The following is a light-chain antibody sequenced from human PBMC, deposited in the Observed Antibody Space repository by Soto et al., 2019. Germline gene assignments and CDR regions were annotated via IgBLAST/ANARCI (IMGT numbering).Light chain of an antibody. CDR2: AAS. J-gene: IGKJ4*01. CDR3: QQANSFPPP. Sequence: DIQMTQSPSSVSASVGDRVTITCRASQGISNWLAWYQQKRGKAPKLLIYAASSLQSGVPSRFSGSASGTDFHLTISSLQSEDFATYYCQQANSFPPPFGGGTKVEIK. CDR1: QGISNW. V-gene: IGKV1D-12*01.